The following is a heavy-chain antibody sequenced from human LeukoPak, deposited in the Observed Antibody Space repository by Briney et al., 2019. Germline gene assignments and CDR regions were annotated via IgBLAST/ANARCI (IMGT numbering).Heavy chain of an antibody. V-gene: IGHV4-30-4*01. D-gene: IGHD1-26*01. J-gene: IGHJ5*02. CDR3: ARGRVGLRGWFDP. CDR1: GGSISSGDYY. Sequence: SETLSLTCTVSGGSISSGDYYWSWIRQPPGKGLEWIGYIYYSGSTYYNPSLKSRVTISVDTSKNQFSLKLSSVTAADTAVYYCARGRVGLRGWFDPWGQGTLVTVSS. CDR2: IYYSGST.